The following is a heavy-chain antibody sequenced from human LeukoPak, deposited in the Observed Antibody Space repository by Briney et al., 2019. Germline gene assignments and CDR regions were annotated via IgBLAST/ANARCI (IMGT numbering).Heavy chain of an antibody. CDR2: ISGSGGST. CDR3: AKDTGSSGYYYFDY. CDR1: GFTFSSYA. V-gene: IGHV3-23*01. Sequence: PGGSLRLSCAASGFTFSSYAMSWVRQAPGKGLEWVSAISGSGGSTYYADSVEGRFTISRDNSKNTLYLQMNSLRAEDTAVYYCAKDTGSSGYYYFDYWGQGTLVTVSS. D-gene: IGHD3-22*01. J-gene: IGHJ4*02.